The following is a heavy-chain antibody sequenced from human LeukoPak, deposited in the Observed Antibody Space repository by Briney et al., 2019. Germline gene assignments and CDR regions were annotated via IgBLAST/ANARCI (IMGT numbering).Heavy chain of an antibody. CDR2: ISGSGDST. CDR1: GFTFSSYA. V-gene: IGHV3-23*01. D-gene: IGHD5-12*01. J-gene: IGHJ4*02. Sequence: GGSLSLSCAASGFTFSSYAMSWVRQAPGKGLEWVSAISGSGDSTYYADSVKGRFTISRDNSKNALYLQMNSPRAEDTAVYYCAKGRAYSGYDYPDYWGQGTLVTVSS. CDR3: AKGRAYSGYDYPDY.